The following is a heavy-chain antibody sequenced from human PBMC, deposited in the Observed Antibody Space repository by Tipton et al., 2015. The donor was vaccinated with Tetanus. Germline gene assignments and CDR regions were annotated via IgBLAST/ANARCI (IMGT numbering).Heavy chain of an antibody. CDR1: GFTFSDYY. D-gene: IGHD5-18*01. CDR2: ISRSSSTI. CDR3: ARDDGYNSGYGH. V-gene: IGHV3-11*01. J-gene: IGHJ4*02. Sequence: GSLRLSCAASGFTFSDYYMTWIRQAPGKGLEWVSYISRSSSTIYYADSVKGRFTISRDNAKNSLYLQMSSLRADDTALYYCARDDGYNSGYGHWGQGTLVTVSS.